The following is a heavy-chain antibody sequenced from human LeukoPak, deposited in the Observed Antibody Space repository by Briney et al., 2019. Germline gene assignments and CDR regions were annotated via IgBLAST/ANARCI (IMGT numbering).Heavy chain of an antibody. Sequence: VASVKVSCTASGGTFSSYAISWVRQAPGQGLEWMGGIIPIFGTANYAQKFQGRVTITADESTSTAYMELSSLRSEDTAVYYCASEGDGVVPAAEASPWMDVWGQGTTVTVSS. CDR3: ASEGDGVVPAAEASPWMDV. J-gene: IGHJ6*02. CDR1: GGTFSSYA. D-gene: IGHD2-2*01. V-gene: IGHV1-69*13. CDR2: IIPIFGTA.